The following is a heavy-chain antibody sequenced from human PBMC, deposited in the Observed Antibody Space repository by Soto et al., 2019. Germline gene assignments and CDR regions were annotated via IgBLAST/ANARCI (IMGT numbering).Heavy chain of an antibody. V-gene: IGHV1-3*01. CDR2: INAGNGNT. CDR1: GGTFNSYA. CDR3: ARGSGYYYWDDY. D-gene: IGHD3-22*01. Sequence: GASVKVSCKASGGTFNSYAMHWVRQAPGQRLEWMGWINAGNGNTKYSQKFQGRVTITRDTSASTAYMELSSLRSEDTAVYYCARGSGYYYWDDYWGQGTLVTVSS. J-gene: IGHJ4*02.